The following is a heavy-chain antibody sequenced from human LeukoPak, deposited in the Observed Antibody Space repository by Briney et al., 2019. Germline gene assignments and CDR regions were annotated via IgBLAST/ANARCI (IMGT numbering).Heavy chain of an antibody. D-gene: IGHD3-22*01. Sequence: SETLSLTCTVSGGSISSSSYYWGWIRQPPGKGLEWIGSIYYSGTTYFKPSLKSRVIISVDTSKNQFSLKLTSVTAADTAVYYCARSGVGYFYDNSGYYPLDYWGQGTLVTVSS. V-gene: IGHV4-39*01. J-gene: IGHJ4*02. CDR1: GGSISSSSYY. CDR3: ARSGVGYFYDNSGYYPLDY. CDR2: IYYSGTT.